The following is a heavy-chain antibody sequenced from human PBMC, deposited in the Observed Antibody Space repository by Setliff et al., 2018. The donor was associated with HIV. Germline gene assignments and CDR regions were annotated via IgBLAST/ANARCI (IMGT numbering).Heavy chain of an antibody. CDR3: ARELGYSSSSGPFDY. CDR1: GYIFNRHY. V-gene: IGHV1-46*02. J-gene: IGHJ4*02. Sequence: ASVKVSCKASGYIFNRHYVHWVRQAPGEGLEWMGIVNPSGGSTNYAQKFQGRVTMTRDTSTSTVYMELSSLRSEDTAVYYCARELGYSSSSGPFDYWGQGTRVTVSS. CDR2: VNPSGGST. D-gene: IGHD6-6*01.